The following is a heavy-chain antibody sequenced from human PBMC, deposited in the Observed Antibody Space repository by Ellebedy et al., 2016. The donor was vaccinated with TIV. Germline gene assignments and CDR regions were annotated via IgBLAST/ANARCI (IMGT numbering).Heavy chain of an antibody. Sequence: PGGSLRLSCAASGFTFSNNAMSWVRQAPGKGLEWISAITNSGTSTYYADSVKGRFTISRDNSKNTLYLQMDSLRAEDTAIYHCAGDPWGVGPAFDIWGQGTMVTVSS. V-gene: IGHV3-23*01. CDR3: AGDPWGVGPAFDI. CDR2: ITNSGTST. J-gene: IGHJ3*02. D-gene: IGHD1-26*01. CDR1: GFTFSNNA.